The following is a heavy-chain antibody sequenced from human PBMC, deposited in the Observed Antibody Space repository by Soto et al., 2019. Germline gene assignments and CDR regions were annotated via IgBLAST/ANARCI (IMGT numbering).Heavy chain of an antibody. Sequence: SLTCTVSGGSISSGDYYWSWIRQPPGKGLEWIGYIYYSGSTFYNPSLKNRVTISLDTSKIQFSLKLSSVTAADTAVYYCVREGGHNWFDPWDQTSLGTVSS. V-gene: IGHV4-30-4*01. CDR3: VREGGHNWFDP. CDR2: IYYSGST. J-gene: IGHJ5*02. D-gene: IGHD3-16*01. CDR1: GGSISSGDYY.